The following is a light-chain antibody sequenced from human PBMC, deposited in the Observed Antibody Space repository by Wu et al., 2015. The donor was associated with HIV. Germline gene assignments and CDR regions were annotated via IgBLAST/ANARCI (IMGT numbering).Light chain of an antibody. J-gene: IGKJ4*01. CDR1: QSVSSY. CDR3: QQRSNWPLLT. Sequence: EIVLTQSPATLSLSPGERATLSCRASQSVSSYLAWYQQKPGQAPRLLIYDASNRATGIPAGFSGSGSGTDFTLTISSLGPEDFAVYYCQQRSNWPLLTFGGGTKVEIK. V-gene: IGKV3-11*01. CDR2: DAS.